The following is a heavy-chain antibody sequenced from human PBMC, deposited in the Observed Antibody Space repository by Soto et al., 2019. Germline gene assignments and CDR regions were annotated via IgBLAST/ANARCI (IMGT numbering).Heavy chain of an antibody. J-gene: IGHJ4*02. D-gene: IGHD6-19*01. V-gene: IGHV3-64*01. CDR2: ISSHGDST. CDR3: ARRDGCNSDY. CDR1: GFTFSNYA. Sequence: EVQLVESGGGLVQPGGSLRLSCAASGFTFSNYAMHWVRQAPGKGLEYVSAISSHGDSTYYANSVKGRFTISRDNSKNTLYLQMGSLRTEDMAVYYCARRDGCNSDYWGQGTLVTVSS.